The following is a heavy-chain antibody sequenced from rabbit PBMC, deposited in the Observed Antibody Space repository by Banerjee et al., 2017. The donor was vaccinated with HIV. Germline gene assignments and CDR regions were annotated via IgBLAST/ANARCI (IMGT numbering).Heavy chain of an antibody. D-gene: IGHD1-1*01. CDR1: GFSFSRRYY. Sequence: QEQLVESGGGLVTPGGSLKLSCTASGFSFSRRYYMCWVRQAPGKGLEWIGCIYTGSGTTYYASWVNGRFTITRSTSLNTVTLQMTSLTAADTATYFCARGDTGSRHSPFNLWGPGTLVTVS. CDR3: ARGDTGSRHSPFNL. J-gene: IGHJ4*01. V-gene: IGHV1S43*01. CDR2: IYTGSGTT.